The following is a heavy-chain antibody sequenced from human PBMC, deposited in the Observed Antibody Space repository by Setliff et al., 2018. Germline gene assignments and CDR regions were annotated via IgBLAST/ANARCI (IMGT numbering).Heavy chain of an antibody. Sequence: ASETLSLTCAVYGGSFSGYYWSWIRQPPGEGLEWIGEINHSGSTYYNPSLKSRVTISIDTSKNQFSLKLSSVTAADTAVYYCARDLYDYVWGTYRYHDAFDIWGQGTMVTVSS. D-gene: IGHD3-16*02. J-gene: IGHJ3*02. V-gene: IGHV4-34*01. CDR1: GGSFSGYY. CDR2: INHSGST. CDR3: ARDLYDYVWGTYRYHDAFDI.